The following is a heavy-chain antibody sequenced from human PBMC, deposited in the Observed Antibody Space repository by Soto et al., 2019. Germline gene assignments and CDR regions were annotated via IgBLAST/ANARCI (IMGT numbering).Heavy chain of an antibody. Sequence: ASVKVSCKASGHTFTTYYMHWVRQAPGQGLEWMGIINPSGGYTSYAQKFQDRVTMTRDTSTSTVYMELSSLRSEDTAVYYCARTDKGDYVPPLDNWGQGTLVTVSS. V-gene: IGHV1-46*01. CDR2: INPSGGYT. CDR3: ARTDKGDYVPPLDN. D-gene: IGHD4-17*01. CDR1: GHTFTTYY. J-gene: IGHJ4*02.